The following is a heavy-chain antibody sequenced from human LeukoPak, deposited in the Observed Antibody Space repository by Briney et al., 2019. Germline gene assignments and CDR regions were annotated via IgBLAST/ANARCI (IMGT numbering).Heavy chain of an antibody. D-gene: IGHD3-10*01. CDR2: INHSGST. V-gene: IGHV4-34*01. J-gene: IGHJ5*02. Sequence: SETLSLTCAVYGGSFSGYYWSWIRQPPGKGLEWIGEINHSGSTNYNPSLKSRVTISVDASKNQFSLKLSSVTAADTAVYYCARGRRGLWFGELYPTTWGQGTLVTVSS. CDR3: ARGRRGLWFGELYPTT. CDR1: GGSFSGYY.